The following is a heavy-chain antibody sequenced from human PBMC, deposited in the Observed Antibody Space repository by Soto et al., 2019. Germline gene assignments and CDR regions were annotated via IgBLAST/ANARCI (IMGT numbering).Heavy chain of an antibody. CDR2: ISGSGGST. Sequence: PGGSLRLSCAASGFTVSSYAMSWVRQAPGKGLEGVSAISGSGGSTYYADSVKGRFTISRDNSKNTRYLQMNSLRAEDTAIYYCAKDRAKQQLVFDYWGQGTLVPVSS. V-gene: IGHV3-23*01. D-gene: IGHD6-13*01. CDR3: AKDRAKQQLVFDY. CDR1: GFTVSSYA. J-gene: IGHJ4*02.